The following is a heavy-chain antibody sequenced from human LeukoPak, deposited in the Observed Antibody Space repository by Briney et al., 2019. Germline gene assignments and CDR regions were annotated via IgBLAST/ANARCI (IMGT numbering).Heavy chain of an antibody. D-gene: IGHD1-26*01. CDR3: ARARNGTSKY. J-gene: IGHJ4*02. V-gene: IGHV3-30*01. CDR2: ISYDGSHQ. CDR1: GFTFSHYA. Sequence: GGSLRLSCAASGFTFSHYAMHWVRQAPGKGLEWVAVISYDGSHQYSADSVKGRLIISRDNSRHTLFLQMNSLRPEDTAVYYCARARNGTSKYWGQGTLVTVSS.